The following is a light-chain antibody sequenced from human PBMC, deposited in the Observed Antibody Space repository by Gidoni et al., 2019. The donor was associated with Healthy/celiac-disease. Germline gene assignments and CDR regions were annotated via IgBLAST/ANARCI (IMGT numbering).Light chain of an antibody. V-gene: IGKV1-13*02. CDR3: QQFNSYPLT. CDR2: DAS. J-gene: IGKJ4*01. CDR1: QGISSA. Sequence: AIQFPQSPSSLSASVGDRVTITCRARQGISSALAWYQQKPGKAPKILIYDASSLESGVPSRFSGSGSGTDFTLTISSLQTEDFANYYCQQFNSYPLTFGGGTKVEIK.